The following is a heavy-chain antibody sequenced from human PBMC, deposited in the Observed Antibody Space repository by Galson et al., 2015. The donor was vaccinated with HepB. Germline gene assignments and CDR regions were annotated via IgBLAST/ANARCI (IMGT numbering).Heavy chain of an antibody. Sequence: SVKVSCKASGYTFTSYAMHWVRQAPGQRLEWMGWINAGNGNTKYSQKFQGRVTITRDTSASTAYMELSSLRSEDTAVYYCASLGSPLAAGTPMRGLAGYYYGMDVWGQGTTVTVSS. CDR2: INAGNGNT. CDR1: GYTFTSYA. D-gene: IGHD6-13*01. V-gene: IGHV1-3*01. J-gene: IGHJ6*02. CDR3: ASLGSPLAAGTPMRGLAGYYYGMDV.